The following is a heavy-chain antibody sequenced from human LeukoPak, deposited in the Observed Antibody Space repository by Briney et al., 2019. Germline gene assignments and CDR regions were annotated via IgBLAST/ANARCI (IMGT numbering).Heavy chain of an antibody. J-gene: IGHJ4*02. D-gene: IGHD2-15*01. V-gene: IGHV3-43*01. Sequence: GGSLRLSCAASGFTFDDYTMHWVRQAPGKGLEWVSLISWDGGSTYYADSVKGRFTISRDNSKNSLYLQMNSLRTEGTALYYCAKDLRGSSGGIDYWGQGTLVTVSS. CDR3: AKDLRGSSGGIDY. CDR2: ISWDGGST. CDR1: GFTFDDYT.